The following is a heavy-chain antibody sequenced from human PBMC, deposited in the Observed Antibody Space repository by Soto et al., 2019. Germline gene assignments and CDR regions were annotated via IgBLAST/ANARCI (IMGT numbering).Heavy chain of an antibody. CDR2: IYYSGST. CDR1: GGSISSGGYY. D-gene: IGHD3-10*01. CDR3: ATGHARGVLLAY. Sequence: SETLSLTCTVSGGSISSGGYYWSWIRQHPGTGLEWIGYIYYSGSTYYNPSLKSRVTISLDTSKNQFSLWLSSVTAADTAVYYCATGHARGVLLAYWGQGTLVTV. J-gene: IGHJ4*02. V-gene: IGHV4-31*03.